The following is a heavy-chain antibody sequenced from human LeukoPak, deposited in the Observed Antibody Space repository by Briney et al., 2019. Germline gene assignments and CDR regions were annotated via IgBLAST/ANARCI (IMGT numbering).Heavy chain of an antibody. D-gene: IGHD2-15*01. Sequence: GASVKVSCKASGGTFSSYAISWVRQAPGQGLEWMGRIIPILGIANYAQKFQGRVTITADKSTSTAYMELSSLRSEDTAVYYCASGYCSGGSCYRFDYWGQGTLVTVSS. V-gene: IGHV1-69*04. CDR1: GGTFSSYA. CDR3: ASGYCSGGSCYRFDY. CDR2: IIPILGIA. J-gene: IGHJ4*02.